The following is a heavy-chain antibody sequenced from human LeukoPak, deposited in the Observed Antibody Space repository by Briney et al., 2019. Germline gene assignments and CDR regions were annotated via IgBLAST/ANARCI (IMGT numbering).Heavy chain of an antibody. CDR3: AGHHPRNTVDF. CDR2: ISDIGSI. J-gene: IGHJ4*02. V-gene: IGHV4-59*08. CDR1: GGSISSYY. D-gene: IGHD2/OR15-2a*01. Sequence: SETLSLTCTVSGGSISSYYWSWIRQPPGKGLEWIAYISDIGSINYNPSLKSRVTISLDTSKDQFSLKLSSVAAADTAVYYCAGHHPRNTVDFWGQGTLVTVSS.